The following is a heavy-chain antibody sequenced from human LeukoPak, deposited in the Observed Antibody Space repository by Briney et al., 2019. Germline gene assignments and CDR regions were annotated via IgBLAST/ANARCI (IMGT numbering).Heavy chain of an antibody. J-gene: IGHJ4*02. D-gene: IGHD3-10*01. Sequence: SETLSLTCTVSGGSISTYYWSWIRQPPGKGLEWLGYIYYSGSTYYNPSLKSRVTISVDTSKNQFSLKLSSVTAADTAVYYCARDDYYGSGISDYWGQGTLVTVSS. CDR1: GGSISTYY. CDR3: ARDDYYGSGISDY. V-gene: IGHV4-30-4*01. CDR2: IYYSGST.